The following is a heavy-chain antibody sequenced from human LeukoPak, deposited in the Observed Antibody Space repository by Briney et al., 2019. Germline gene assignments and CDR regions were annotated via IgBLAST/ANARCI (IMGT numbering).Heavy chain of an antibody. CDR1: GGSISSYY. Sequence: SETLSLTCPVSGGSISSYYWSWIRQPQGRGREFIGYIFISGSTNYNPSLKSRVTIPVDTSKNQFSLKLSSVTAADTAVYYCARCAGSGSSGFDIWGQGTMVTVSS. CDR2: IFISGST. V-gene: IGHV4-59*01. D-gene: IGHD3-10*01. CDR3: ARCAGSGSSGFDI. J-gene: IGHJ3*02.